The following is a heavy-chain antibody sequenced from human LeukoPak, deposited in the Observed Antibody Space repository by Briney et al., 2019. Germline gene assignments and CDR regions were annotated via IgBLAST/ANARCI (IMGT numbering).Heavy chain of an antibody. CDR2: IDASGGAT. CDR1: GFTFSNYA. J-gene: IGHJ5*02. CDR3: AKGSGSGWYGWFAP. V-gene: IGHV3-23*01. Sequence: GGSLRLSCAASGFTFSNYAMSWVRQAPGKGLEWDSSIDASGGATYYADSVKGRFTISRDNSKNTFYLQMNSLRAEDTAVYSCAKGSGSGWYGWFAPWGQGTLVTVSS. D-gene: IGHD6-19*01.